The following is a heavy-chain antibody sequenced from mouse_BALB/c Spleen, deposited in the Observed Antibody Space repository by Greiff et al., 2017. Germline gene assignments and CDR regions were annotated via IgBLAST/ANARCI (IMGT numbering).Heavy chain of an antibody. J-gene: IGHJ2*01. D-gene: IGHD1-1*01. CDR3: ARQHYYGSTFDY. V-gene: IGHV5-12-1*01. Sequence: DVKLVESGGGLVKPGGSLKLSCAASGFAFTSYDMSWVRQTPEKRLEWVAYISSGGGSTYYPDTVKGRFTISRDNAKNTLYLQLSSLKSEDTAMYYCARQHYYGSTFDYWGQGTTLTVSS. CDR1: GFAFTSYD. CDR2: ISSGGGST.